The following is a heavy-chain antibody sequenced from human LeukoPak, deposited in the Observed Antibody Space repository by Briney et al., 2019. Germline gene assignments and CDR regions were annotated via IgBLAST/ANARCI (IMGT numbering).Heavy chain of an antibody. Sequence: GGSLRLSCAASGFTFSSYAMSWVRQAPGKGLEWVSAISGSGGSTYYADSVKGRFTISRDNSKSTLYLQMNTLRVEDTAVYYCAPRCGATSSCSSFDSWGQGTLVTVSS. CDR2: ISGSGGST. CDR3: APRCGATSSCSSFDS. CDR1: GFTFSSYA. V-gene: IGHV3-23*01. D-gene: IGHD6-13*01. J-gene: IGHJ4*02.